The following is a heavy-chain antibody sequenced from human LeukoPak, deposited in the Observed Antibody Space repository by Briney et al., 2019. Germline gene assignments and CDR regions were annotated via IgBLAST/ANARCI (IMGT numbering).Heavy chain of an antibody. D-gene: IGHD1-1*01. J-gene: IGHJ4*02. CDR3: ASQLGGTTFH. CDR2: IYYSGST. Sequence: KTSETLSLTCTVSGGSISIYYWSWIRQPPGKGLEWIGYIYYSGSTNYNPSLKSRVTISVDTSKNQFSLKLNSVTAADTAVYYCASQLGGTTFHWGQGTLVTVSS. CDR1: GGSISIYY. V-gene: IGHV4-59*01.